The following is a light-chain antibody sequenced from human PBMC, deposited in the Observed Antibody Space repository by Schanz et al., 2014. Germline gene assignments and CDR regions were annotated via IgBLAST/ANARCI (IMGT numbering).Light chain of an antibody. V-gene: IGKV1-39*01. J-gene: IGKJ1*01. CDR3: QQSYSTPWT. CDR2: DAS. Sequence: DIQMTQSPSSLSASVGDRVTITCRASQSIRSYLNWYQQKPGKAPKLLIYDASNLQSGVPSRFSGSGSGTDFTLTISSLQPEDFATYYCQQSYSTPWTFGQGTKVEIK. CDR1: QSIRSY.